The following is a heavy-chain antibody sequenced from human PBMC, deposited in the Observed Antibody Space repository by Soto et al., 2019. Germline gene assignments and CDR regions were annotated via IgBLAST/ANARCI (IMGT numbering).Heavy chain of an antibody. CDR1: GFTFGSYA. CDR3: AREGIVVVPAATYYYYHGMDV. Sequence: CAASGFTFGSYAMHWVRQAPGKGLEWVAVISYDGSNKYYADSVKGRFTVSRDNSKNTLYLQMNSLRAEDTAVYYCAREGIVVVPAATYYYYHGMDVWGQGTTVTVSS. V-gene: IGHV3-30-3*01. D-gene: IGHD2-2*01. CDR2: ISYDGSNK. J-gene: IGHJ6*02.